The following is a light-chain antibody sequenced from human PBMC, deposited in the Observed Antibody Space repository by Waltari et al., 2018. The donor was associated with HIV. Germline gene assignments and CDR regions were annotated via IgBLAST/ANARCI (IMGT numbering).Light chain of an antibody. CDR1: QSINSL. V-gene: IGKV1-39*01. CDR2: AAS. Sequence: DIQMTQSPSSLSASVGDRVTITCRASQSINSLLHWYQQKPGRAPSLLICAASSLQSGVPSRFSGNGSGTDFTLTISSLQPEDFAIYFCQQSFILPLTFGGGTRVEIK. J-gene: IGKJ4*01. CDR3: QQSFILPLT.